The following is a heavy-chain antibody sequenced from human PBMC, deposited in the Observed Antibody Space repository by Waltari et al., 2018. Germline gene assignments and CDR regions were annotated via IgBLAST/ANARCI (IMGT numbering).Heavy chain of an antibody. D-gene: IGHD6-13*01. J-gene: IGHJ5*02. Sequence: EVQLVESGGGLVQPGGSLRLSCAASGFTFSYHYMAWVRQAPGKGLEWVGRTRNKANSYTTEYAASVKGRFTISRDDSKNSVYLQMNSLKTEDTAVYYCVRRATSGTWFDPWGQGTLVTVSS. CDR3: VRRATSGTWFDP. V-gene: IGHV3-72*01. CDR1: GFTFSYHY. CDR2: TRNKANSYTT.